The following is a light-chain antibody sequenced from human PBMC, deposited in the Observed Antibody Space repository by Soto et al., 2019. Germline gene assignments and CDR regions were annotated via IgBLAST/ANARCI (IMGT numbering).Light chain of an antibody. CDR1: QSVSSY. Sequence: EVVLTQSPGTLSLSPGEGATLSCGASQSVSSYLAWYQQKPGQAPRLLIYGESGRGTGISGRFRGSGSGTDFTLTISGLEPEDSAVYYCQQYGTSPFTFGRGTRLEI. V-gene: IGKV3-20*01. CDR3: QQYGTSPFT. CDR2: GES. J-gene: IGKJ2*01.